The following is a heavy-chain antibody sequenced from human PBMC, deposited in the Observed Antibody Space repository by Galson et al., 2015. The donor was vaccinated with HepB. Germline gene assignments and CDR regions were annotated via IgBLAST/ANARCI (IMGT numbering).Heavy chain of an antibody. CDR2: ISGDNGNT. Sequence: SVTVSCKASGYTFTTYGVGWVRQAPGERPEWMGWISGDNGNTNYAQKIQGRVTITTEASTSTAYMELRSLRSDDTAVYYCARIGSGGGGGYLFEYWGQGTLVTVSS. CDR3: ARIGSGGGGGYLFEY. D-gene: IGHD1-26*01. V-gene: IGHV1-18*04. CDR1: GYTFTTYG. J-gene: IGHJ4*02.